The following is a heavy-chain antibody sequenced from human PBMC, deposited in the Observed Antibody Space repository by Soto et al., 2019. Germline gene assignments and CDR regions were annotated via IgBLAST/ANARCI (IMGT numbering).Heavy chain of an antibody. D-gene: IGHD6-19*01. J-gene: IGHJ4*02. Sequence: GGSLRLSCAASGFTFSSYGMHWVRQAPGKGLEWVAVIWYDGSNKYYADSVKGRFTISRDNSKNTLYLQMNSLRAEDTAVYYCARDGWTAYSSGWPFDYWGQGTLVTVSS. CDR3: ARDGWTAYSSGWPFDY. CDR2: IWYDGSNK. V-gene: IGHV3-33*01. CDR1: GFTFSSYG.